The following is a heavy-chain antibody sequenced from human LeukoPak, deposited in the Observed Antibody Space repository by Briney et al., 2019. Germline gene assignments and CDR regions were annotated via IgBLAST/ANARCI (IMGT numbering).Heavy chain of an antibody. J-gene: IGHJ4*02. V-gene: IGHV3-11*04. Sequence: GGSLRLSCEASGFSLSTYFISWIRQAPGTGLEWVSYITNSGRSTKYADAVKGRFTISRDNTKQSVYLEMTDLRAEDTAVYYCAREASGYYHVFDSWGQGTLVTVSS. CDR3: AREASGYYHVFDS. D-gene: IGHD3-3*01. CDR2: ITNSGRST. CDR1: GFSLSTYF.